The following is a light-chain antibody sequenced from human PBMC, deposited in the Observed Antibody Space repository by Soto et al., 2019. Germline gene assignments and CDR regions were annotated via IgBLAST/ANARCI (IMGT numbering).Light chain of an antibody. Sequence: EIVMTQSPATLSVSPGERVTLSCRASQSISNNLAWYQQKPGQAPRLLIYDASTRPAGMPARFSGRGSGTEFTLTISSLQSEDFAVYYCQHYNNWLRTFGQGTKVEI. V-gene: IGKV3-15*01. CDR1: QSISNN. CDR3: QHYNNWLRT. J-gene: IGKJ1*01. CDR2: DAS.